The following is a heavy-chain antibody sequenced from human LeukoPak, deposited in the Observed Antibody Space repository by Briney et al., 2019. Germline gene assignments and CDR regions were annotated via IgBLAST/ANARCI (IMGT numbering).Heavy chain of an antibody. D-gene: IGHD3-3*01. V-gene: IGHV3-30-3*01. CDR1: GFTFSSYA. J-gene: IGHJ4*02. CDR2: ISYDGSNK. CDR3: ARASGKDFWSGYYDY. Sequence: GGALRLSCAASGFTFSSYAMHWVRQAPGKGLEGVAVISYDGSNKYYADSVKGRFTISRDNSKNTLYLQMNSLRAEDTAVYHCARASGKDFWSGYYDYWGQGTLVTVSS.